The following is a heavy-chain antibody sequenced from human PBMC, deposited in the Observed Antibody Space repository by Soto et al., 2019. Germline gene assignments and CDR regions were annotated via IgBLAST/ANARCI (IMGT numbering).Heavy chain of an antibody. Sequence: QVQLQESGPGLVKPSQTLSLTCTVSGGSISSGGYYWSWIRQHPGKGLEWIGYIYYSGSTYYSPSLRSRVTMSVDTYKNQFSLKLSSVTAADTAVYYCARSREPDILTGSTPYYFDFWGQGTLVTVSS. D-gene: IGHD3-9*01. CDR2: IYYSGST. V-gene: IGHV4-31*03. CDR1: GGSISSGGYY. J-gene: IGHJ4*02. CDR3: ARSREPDILTGSTPYYFDF.